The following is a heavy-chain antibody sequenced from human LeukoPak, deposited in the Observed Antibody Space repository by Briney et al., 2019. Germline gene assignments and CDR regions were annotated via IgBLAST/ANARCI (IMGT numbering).Heavy chain of an antibody. Sequence: GGSLRLSCSTSGFTFSSYGMHWVRQAPGKGLEWVAFIRYNGTNKYYADSVKGRFTISRDNSKNTLFLQMNGLRAEDTAVYYCAKDPGGSDIFDIWGQGTMVTVSS. J-gene: IGHJ3*02. CDR2: IRYNGTNK. CDR1: GFTFSSYG. D-gene: IGHD2-8*02. CDR3: AKDPGGSDIFDI. V-gene: IGHV3-30*02.